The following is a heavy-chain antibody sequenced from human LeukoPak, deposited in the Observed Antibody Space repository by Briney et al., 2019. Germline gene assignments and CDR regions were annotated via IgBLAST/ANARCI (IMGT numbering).Heavy chain of an antibody. J-gene: IGHJ4*02. CDR3: ARGYGSGSYYGY. CDR1: GFTFSSYA. Sequence: PGGSLRLSCAASGFTFSSYAMSWIRQPPGKGLEWIGEINHSGSTNYNPSLKSRVTISVDTSKNQFSLKLNSVAAADTAVYYCARGYGSGSYYGYWGQGTLVTVSS. V-gene: IGHV4-34*01. CDR2: INHSGST. D-gene: IGHD3-10*01.